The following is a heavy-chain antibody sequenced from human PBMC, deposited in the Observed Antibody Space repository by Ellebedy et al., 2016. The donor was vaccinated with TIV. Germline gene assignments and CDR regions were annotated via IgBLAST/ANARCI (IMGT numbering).Heavy chain of an antibody. V-gene: IGHV3-23*01. J-gene: IGHJ6*02. Sequence: PGGSLRLSCAASGFTFNSYVVSWVRQAPGKGLEWVSAISASGHRTFYADSVKGRFTISRDNSKNTLLLQMYSLRVDDTAVYYCARHEDGAISFYGMDVWGQGTTVTVSS. CDR3: ARHEDGAISFYGMDV. CDR1: GFTFNSYV. D-gene: IGHD2-2*02. CDR2: ISASGHRT.